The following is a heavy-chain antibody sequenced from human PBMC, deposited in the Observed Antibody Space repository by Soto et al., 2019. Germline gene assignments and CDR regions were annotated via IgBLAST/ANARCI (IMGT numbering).Heavy chain of an antibody. CDR2: ISGSGGST. D-gene: IGHD2-15*01. V-gene: IGHV3-23*01. CDR1: GFTFSSYA. J-gene: IGHJ6*02. Sequence: GGSLKLSCAASGFTFSSYAMSWVRQAPGKGLEWVSAISGSGGSTYYADSVKGRFTISRDNSKNTLYLQMNSLRAEDTAVYYCARVEARVASYYYYYGMDVWGQGTTVTVSS. CDR3: ARVEARVASYYYYYGMDV.